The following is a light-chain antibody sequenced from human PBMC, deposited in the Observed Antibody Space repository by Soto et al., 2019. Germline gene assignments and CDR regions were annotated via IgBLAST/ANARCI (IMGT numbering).Light chain of an antibody. CDR3: SSFGGSNDVL. CDR2: EVN. J-gene: IGLJ2*01. V-gene: IGLV2-8*01. Sequence: QSALTQPPSASGSPGQSVTISCTGTSSDVGGNKFVSWYQQHPGKAPRLIIYEVNRRPSGVRDRFSGSKSGNTASLTVSGLQDEDEADYYCSSFGGSNDVLFGGGTKVTVL. CDR1: SSDVGGNKF.